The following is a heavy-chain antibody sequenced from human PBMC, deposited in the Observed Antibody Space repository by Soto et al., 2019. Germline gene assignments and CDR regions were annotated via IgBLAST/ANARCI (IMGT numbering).Heavy chain of an antibody. V-gene: IGHV3-15*01. D-gene: IGHD4-4*01. CDR3: TPGSKYTSNYY. Sequence: EVQLVESGGGLVKPGGSLRLSCAASGFTFSNAWMSWVRQASGKGLEWVGRIKSKTDGGTTDYAAPVKGRFTISRDDSKNTLYLQMNSLKTEDTAVYYCTPGSKYTSNYYWGQGTLVTVSS. CDR2: IKSKTDGGTT. J-gene: IGHJ4*02. CDR1: GFTFSNAW.